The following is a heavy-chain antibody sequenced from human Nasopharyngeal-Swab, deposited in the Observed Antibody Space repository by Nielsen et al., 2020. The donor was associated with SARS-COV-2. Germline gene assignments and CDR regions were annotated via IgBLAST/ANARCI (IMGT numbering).Heavy chain of an antibody. V-gene: IGHV3-30*04. CDR3: ARDPGGFWSSYFDY. CDR2: ISYDGSNK. Sequence: LSLTCAASGFPFSSYAMHWVRQAPGKGLEWVAVISYDGSNKYYADSVKGRFTISRDNSKNTLYLQMNSLRAEDTAVYYCARDPGGFWSSYFDYWGQGTLVTVSS. CDR1: GFPFSSYA. D-gene: IGHD3-3*01. J-gene: IGHJ4*02.